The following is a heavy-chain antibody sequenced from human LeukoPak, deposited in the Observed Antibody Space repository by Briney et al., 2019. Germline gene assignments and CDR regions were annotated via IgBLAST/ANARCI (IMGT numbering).Heavy chain of an antibody. Sequence: PGGSLRLSCAASGFTVSSNYMSWVRQAPGKGLEWVSVIYSGGSTYYADSVKGRFTISRDNSKNTLYLQMNSLRAEDTAVYYCASLRRGNFDYWGQRTLVTVSS. CDR2: IYSGGST. CDR1: GFTVSSNY. J-gene: IGHJ4*02. CDR3: ASLRRGNFDY. V-gene: IGHV3-53*01. D-gene: IGHD2-15*01.